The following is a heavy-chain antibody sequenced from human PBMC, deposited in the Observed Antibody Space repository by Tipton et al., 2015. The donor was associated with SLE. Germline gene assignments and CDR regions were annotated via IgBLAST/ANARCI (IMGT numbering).Heavy chain of an antibody. CDR2: MNPNSGNK. Sequence: QLVQSGAEVKKPGASVKVSCKASGYTFTSYDINWVRQATGQGLEWMGWMNPNSGNKGYAQKFQGRVTMTRNTSISTAYMELSSLRSEDTAVYYCTRGLRFTMVQGVEYWGQGTLVTVSS. V-gene: IGHV1-8*01. J-gene: IGHJ4*02. CDR3: TRGLRFTMVQGVEY. D-gene: IGHD3-10*01. CDR1: GYTFTSYD.